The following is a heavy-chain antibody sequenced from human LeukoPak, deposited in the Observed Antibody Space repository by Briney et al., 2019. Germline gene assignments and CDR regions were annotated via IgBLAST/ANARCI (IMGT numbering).Heavy chain of an antibody. V-gene: IGHV4-30-4*01. CDR1: GGSISSGDYY. CDR2: IYYSGST. D-gene: IGHD6-13*01. Sequence: MPSETLSLTCTVSGGSISSGDYYWSWIRQPPGKGLEWIGYIYYSGSTYYNPSLKSRVTISVDTSKNQFSLKLSSVTAADTAVYYCARPQKFLYSSSWYWFDPWGQGTLVTVSS. CDR3: ARPQKFLYSSSWYWFDP. J-gene: IGHJ5*02.